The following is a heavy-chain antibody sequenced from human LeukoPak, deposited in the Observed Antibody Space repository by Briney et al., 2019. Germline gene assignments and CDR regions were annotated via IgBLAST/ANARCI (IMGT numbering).Heavy chain of an antibody. CDR1: AGSISSRGYY. CDR2: IYYSGNT. D-gene: IGHD1-26*01. V-gene: IGHV4-39*01. Sequence: SETLSLTCTVSAGSISSRGYYWGWIRQPPGRGLEWIGSIYYSGNTYSNPSLKTRVTISVDPSKNQFYLRLSSVTAADTAVYYCARHGPIVGATNFDYWGQGTLVTVSS. CDR3: ARHGPIVGATNFDY. J-gene: IGHJ4*02.